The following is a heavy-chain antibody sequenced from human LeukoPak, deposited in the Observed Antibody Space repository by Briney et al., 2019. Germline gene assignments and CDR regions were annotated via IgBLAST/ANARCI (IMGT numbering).Heavy chain of an antibody. J-gene: IGHJ3*02. CDR3: AKSPPNYYDSSGPLDAFDI. D-gene: IGHD3-22*01. CDR2: ISGSGGST. Sequence: PGGSLRLSCAASGFTFSSYAMSWVRQAPGKGLEWVSAISGSGGSTYYADSVKGRFTISRDNSKNTLYLQMNSLRAEDTAVYYCAKSPPNYYDSSGPLDAFDIWGQGTMVTVSS. CDR1: GFTFSSYA. V-gene: IGHV3-23*01.